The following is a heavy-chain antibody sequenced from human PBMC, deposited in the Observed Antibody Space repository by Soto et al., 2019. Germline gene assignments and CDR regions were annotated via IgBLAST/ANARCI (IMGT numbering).Heavy chain of an antibody. Sequence: SETLSLTCAINGGSFSGYYWTWILQPPGTGLEWIGEINHSGSTNYNPSLKSRVTISVDTSKNQFSLKLTSVTAADTAVYYCACRDPSGYYYYWGQGTLDTVS. CDR2: INHSGST. CDR3: ACRDPSGYYYY. V-gene: IGHV4-34*01. J-gene: IGHJ4*02. D-gene: IGHD3-22*01. CDR1: GGSFSGYY.